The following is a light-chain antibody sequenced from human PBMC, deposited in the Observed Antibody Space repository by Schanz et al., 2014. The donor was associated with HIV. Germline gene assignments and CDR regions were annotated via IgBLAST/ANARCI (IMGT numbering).Light chain of an antibody. J-gene: IGLJ3*02. Sequence: QSALTQPASVSGSPGQSITISCTGTSSDVGGYNFVSWYQQHPGKAPKLMIYNVSNRPSGVSDRFSGSKSDYTASLTISGLRAEDEADYHCCSYAGNTTWVFGGGTKLTVL. CDR3: CSYAGNTTWV. CDR2: NVS. V-gene: IGLV2-14*03. CDR1: SSDVGGYNF.